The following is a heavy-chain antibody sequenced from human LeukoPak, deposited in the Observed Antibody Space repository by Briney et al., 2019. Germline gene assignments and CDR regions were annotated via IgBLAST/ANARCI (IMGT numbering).Heavy chain of an antibody. CDR3: ANHVNYDFLPGPPWGFAP. V-gene: IGHV3-23*01. Sequence: GGSLRLSCAASGFTFSSYAMSWVRQAPGKGLEWVSAISGSGGSTYYADSVKGRFTISRDNSKNTLYLQMNSLRAEDTAVYYCANHVNYDFLPGPPWGFAPWGRGPRATVSS. D-gene: IGHD3-3*01. CDR1: GFTFSSYA. J-gene: IGHJ5*02. CDR2: ISGSGGST.